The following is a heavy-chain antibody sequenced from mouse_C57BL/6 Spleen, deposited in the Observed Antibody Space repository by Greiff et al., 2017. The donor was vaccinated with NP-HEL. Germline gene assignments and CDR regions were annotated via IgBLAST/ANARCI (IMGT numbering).Heavy chain of an antibody. CDR1: GYTFTDYY. CDR2: INPYNGGT. J-gene: IGHJ2*01. Sequence: VQLQQSGPVLVKPGASVKMSCKASGYTFTDYYMNWVKQSHGKSLEWIGVINPYNGGTSYNQKFKGKATLTVDKPSSTAYMELNSLTSEDSAVYYCARGGTTMSTDYWGQGTTLTVSS. CDR3: ARGGTTMSTDY. V-gene: IGHV1-19*01. D-gene: IGHD2-4*01.